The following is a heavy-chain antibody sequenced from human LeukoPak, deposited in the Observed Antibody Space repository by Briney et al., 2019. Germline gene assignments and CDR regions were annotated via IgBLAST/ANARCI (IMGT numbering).Heavy chain of an antibody. D-gene: IGHD1-26*01. J-gene: IGHJ4*02. CDR1: SGSISSYY. Sequence: SETLSLTCTVSSGSISSYYWGWVRQLPGKGLEWIGRIYTNGTTHYNPSLKSRVTMSVDTSTKQFSLNLRSMTAADTAVYYCGRQGYTASYYFLDYWSQGTLVTVS. V-gene: IGHV4-4*07. CDR3: GRQGYTASYYFLDY. CDR2: IYTNGTT.